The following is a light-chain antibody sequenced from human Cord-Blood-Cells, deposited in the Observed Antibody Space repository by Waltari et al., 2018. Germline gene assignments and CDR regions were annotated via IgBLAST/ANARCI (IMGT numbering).Light chain of an antibody. V-gene: IGKV1-33*01. J-gene: IGKJ1*01. Sequence: DIQMTQSPSSLSASVGDRVTITCQASQDISNYLNWYQQKPGKGPKLRIYDASNLETGVPSRFSGSGSGTDFTFTIRSLQPEEIATNYCQQYDNLPSFGQGTKVEIK. CDR1: QDISNY. CDR3: QQYDNLPS. CDR2: DAS.